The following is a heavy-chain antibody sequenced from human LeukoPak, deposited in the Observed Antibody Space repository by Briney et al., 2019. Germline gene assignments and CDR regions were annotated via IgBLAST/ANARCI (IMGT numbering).Heavy chain of an antibody. D-gene: IGHD2-2*01. CDR3: AKNIVVVPDAMIDTFDI. CDR2: SSGSGGST. J-gene: IGHJ3*02. V-gene: IGHV3-23*01. Sequence: PGGPLRFSCVASGFTFSRYAMSGVGQAPGKGREWGSASSGSGGSTYYADSVKGRFTISRDNSKNTLYLQMNSLRAEDTAVYYCAKNIVVVPDAMIDTFDIWGEGTMVTVSS. CDR1: GFTFSRYA.